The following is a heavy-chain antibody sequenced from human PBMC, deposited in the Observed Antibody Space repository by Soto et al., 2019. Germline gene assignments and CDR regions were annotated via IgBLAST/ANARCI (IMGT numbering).Heavy chain of an antibody. CDR1: GASVSSGSHY. CDR3: ARDLGKSGMDV. D-gene: IGHD7-27*01. CDR2: ISSSGGT. Sequence: QVQLQESGPGLVKPSETLSLTCTVSGASVSSGSHYWTWIRQPPGKGLEWIGYISSSGGTNYSPSLKSRDTISLDTAKNQFSLTLSSVTAADTAVYYCARDLGKSGMDVWGQGTTVTVSS. V-gene: IGHV4-61*01. J-gene: IGHJ6*02.